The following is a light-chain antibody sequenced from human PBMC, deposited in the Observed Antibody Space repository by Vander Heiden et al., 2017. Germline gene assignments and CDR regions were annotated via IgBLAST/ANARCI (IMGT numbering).Light chain of an antibody. Sequence: DIVMPQSPDSLAVSLGERATINCKSSQSVLYSSNNKNYLAWYQQKPGQPPKLLIYWASTRESGVPDRFSGSGSGTDFTLTISSLQAEDVAVYYCQQEYSTPRTFGQGTKVEIK. V-gene: IGKV4-1*01. CDR3: QQEYSTPRT. J-gene: IGKJ1*01. CDR1: QSVLYSSNNKNY. CDR2: WAS.